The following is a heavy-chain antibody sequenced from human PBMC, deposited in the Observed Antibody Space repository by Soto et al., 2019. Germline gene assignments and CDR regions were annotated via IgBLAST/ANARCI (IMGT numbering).Heavy chain of an antibody. D-gene: IGHD7-27*01. CDR1: GGSISSYY. CDR3: ARAVLITGDLGDAFDI. CDR2: IYYSGST. V-gene: IGHV4-59*01. Sequence: SETLSLTCTVSGGSISSYYWSWIRQPPGKGLEWIGYIYYSGSTNYNPSLKSRVTISVDTSKNQFSLKLSSVTAADAVVYYCARAVLITGDLGDAFDIWGQGTMVTVSS. J-gene: IGHJ3*02.